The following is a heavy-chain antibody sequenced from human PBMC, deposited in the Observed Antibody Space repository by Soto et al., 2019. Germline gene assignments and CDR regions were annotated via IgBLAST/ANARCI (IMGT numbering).Heavy chain of an antibody. CDR1: GGSISSSSYY. CDR3: ARFYGSGSYYPGAPDY. V-gene: IGHV4-39*01. CDR2: IYYSGST. J-gene: IGHJ4*02. Sequence: QLLESGPGLVKPSETLSLTCTVSGGSISSSSYYWGWIRQPPGKGLEWIGSIYYSGSTYYNPSLKSRVTISVDTSKNQFSLKLSSVTAADTAVYYCARFYGSGSYYPGAPDYWGQGTLVTVSS. D-gene: IGHD3-10*01.